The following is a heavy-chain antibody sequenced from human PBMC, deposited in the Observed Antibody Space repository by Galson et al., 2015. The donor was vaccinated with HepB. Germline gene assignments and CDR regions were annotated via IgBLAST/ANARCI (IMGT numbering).Heavy chain of an antibody. Sequence: SVKVSCKASGYTFTSYYMHWVRQAPGQGLEWMGIINPSGGSTSYAQKFQGRVTMTRDTSTSTVYMELSSLRSEDTAVYYCARDRVLRLGDYDFWSGYHGPFDYWGQGTLVTVSS. V-gene: IGHV1-46*01. D-gene: IGHD3-3*01. CDR2: INPSGGST. J-gene: IGHJ4*02. CDR3: ARDRVLRLGDYDFWSGYHGPFDY. CDR1: GYTFTSYY.